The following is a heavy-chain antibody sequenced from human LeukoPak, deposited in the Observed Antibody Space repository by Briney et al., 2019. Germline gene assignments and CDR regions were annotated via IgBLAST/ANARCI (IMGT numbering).Heavy chain of an antibody. V-gene: IGHV1-2*02. D-gene: IGHD4-17*01. CDR2: INPNSGGT. Sequence: ASVKVSCKASGYTFTGYYMHWVRQAPGQGLEWMGWINPNSGGTNYAQKFQGRVTMTRDTSISTAYMELSRLRSDDTAVYYCARAYHGDSLDFDYWGQGTLVTVSS. J-gene: IGHJ4*02. CDR1: GYTFTGYY. CDR3: ARAYHGDSLDFDY.